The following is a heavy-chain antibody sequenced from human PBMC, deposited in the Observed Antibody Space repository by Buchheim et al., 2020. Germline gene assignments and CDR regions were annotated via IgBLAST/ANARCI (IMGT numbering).Heavy chain of an antibody. CDR3: ARHPDSSSWSLYYFDY. V-gene: IGHV4-39*01. D-gene: IGHD6-13*01. J-gene: IGHJ4*02. Sequence: QLQLQESGPGLVKPSETLSLTCTVSGGSISGSSYYWAWIRQPPGKGLEWIGSIYYRGSTYYNTSLKSRVTISVDTSKSRFSLGLSSVTAADTALYYCARHPDSSSWSLYYFDYWGQGTL. CDR1: GGSISGSSYY. CDR2: IYYRGST.